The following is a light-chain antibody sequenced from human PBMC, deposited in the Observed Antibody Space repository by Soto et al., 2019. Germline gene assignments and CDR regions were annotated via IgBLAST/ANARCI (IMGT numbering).Light chain of an antibody. Sequence: EIVMTQSPATLSVSPGERATLSCRASQSVRSNLAWYQQKPGQAPRLLIYGASTRATGIPARFSGSGSGTEFTLTISSLQSEDFAVYYCQQYNNWPSSTFGQGTRLEIK. V-gene: IGKV3-15*01. J-gene: IGKJ5*01. CDR2: GAS. CDR1: QSVRSN. CDR3: QQYNNWPSST.